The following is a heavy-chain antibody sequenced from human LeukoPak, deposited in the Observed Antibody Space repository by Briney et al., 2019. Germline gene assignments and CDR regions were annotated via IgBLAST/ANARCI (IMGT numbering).Heavy chain of an antibody. D-gene: IGHD6-6*01. CDR1: VFTFSSYA. CDR3: AKRPFHYSSSFHWFDP. CDR2: TSGSGGST. V-gene: IGHV3-23*01. Sequence: GGSLTLSCAPYVFTFSSYAMSWVRPAAGKGREWVSGTSGSGGSTYYADSVKGRFTLSRDNYKNTLYLQMNSLRAEDTAVYYCAKRPFHYSSSFHWFDPWGQGTLVTVSS. J-gene: IGHJ5*02.